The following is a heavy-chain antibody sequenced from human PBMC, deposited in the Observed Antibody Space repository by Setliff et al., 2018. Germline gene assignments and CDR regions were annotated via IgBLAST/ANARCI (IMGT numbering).Heavy chain of an antibody. J-gene: IGHJ6*02. CDR3: ARGRKRTYYYYYYGMDV. D-gene: IGHD6-25*01. CDR1: GYSISSGYY. CDR2: IYHSGST. Sequence: LSLTCAVSGYSISSGYYWGWIRQPPGKGLEWIGSIYHSGSTYYNPSLKSRVTISVDTSKNQFSLKLSSVTAADTAVYYCARGRKRTYYYYYYGMDVWGQGTTVTVSS. V-gene: IGHV4-38-2*01.